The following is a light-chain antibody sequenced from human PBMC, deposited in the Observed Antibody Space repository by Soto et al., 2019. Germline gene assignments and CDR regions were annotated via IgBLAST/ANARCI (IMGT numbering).Light chain of an antibody. CDR3: SSYTSSGV. Sequence: SALTQPRSVSGSPGQSVTVSCIGTSSDVGDYNSVSWYQQHPGKAPKLMIYDVSKRPSGVPDRFSGSKSGNTASLTISGLQAEDEADYYCSSYTSSGVFGTGTKVTVL. CDR2: DVS. V-gene: IGLV2-11*01. CDR1: SSDVGDYNS. J-gene: IGLJ1*01.